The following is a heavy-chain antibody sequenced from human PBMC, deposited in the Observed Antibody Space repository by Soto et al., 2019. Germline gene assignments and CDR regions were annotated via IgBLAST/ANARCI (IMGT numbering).Heavy chain of an antibody. CDR2: IYYGGGT. D-gene: IGHD1-26*01. Sequence: QLQLQESGPGLVKPSETLSLTCTVSGGSISSSSYYWGWIRQPPGKGLAWIGSIYYGGGTYCNPPLKSRVTISVDTSKNHFSLKLSSVTAADTAVYYCATQEVGGSYVYTFDPWGQGTLVTVSS. J-gene: IGHJ5*02. CDR1: GGSISSSSYY. V-gene: IGHV4-39*02. CDR3: ATQEVGGSYVYTFDP.